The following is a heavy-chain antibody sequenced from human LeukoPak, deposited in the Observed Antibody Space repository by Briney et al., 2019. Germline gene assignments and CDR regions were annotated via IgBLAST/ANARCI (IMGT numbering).Heavy chain of an antibody. D-gene: IGHD3-10*01. J-gene: IGHJ5*02. CDR1: GFTVSSNY. CDR2: IYSGGST. CDR3: ARYTSASGVLGELEHNWFDP. V-gene: IGHV3-53*04. Sequence: GGSLRLSCAASGFTVSSNYMSWVRQAPGKGLEWVSVIYSGGSTYYADSVKGRFTISRHNSKNTLYLQMNSLRAEDTAVYYCARYTSASGVLGELEHNWFDPWGQGTLVTVSS.